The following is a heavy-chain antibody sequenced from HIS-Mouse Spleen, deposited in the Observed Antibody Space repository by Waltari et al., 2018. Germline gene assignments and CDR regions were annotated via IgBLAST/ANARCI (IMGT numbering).Heavy chain of an antibody. Sequence: QLQLQESGPGLVKRSETLSLTFTVPGGSLSSSSYYWGWTRQTPGKGLEWIGSIYYSGSTYYNPSIKSRVTISVDTSKNQFSLKLSSVTAEDTAVYYCAREIPYSSSWYDWYFDLWGRGTLVTVSS. D-gene: IGHD6-13*01. J-gene: IGHJ2*01. CDR3: AREIPYSSSWYDWYFDL. CDR1: GGSLSSSSYY. CDR2: IYYSGST. V-gene: IGHV4-39*07.